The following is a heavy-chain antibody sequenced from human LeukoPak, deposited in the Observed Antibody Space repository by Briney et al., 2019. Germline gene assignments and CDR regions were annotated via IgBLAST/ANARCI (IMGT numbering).Heavy chain of an antibody. D-gene: IGHD2-2*01. CDR2: ISGSGGST. Sequence: GRSLRLSCAASGFTFSSYAMSWVRQAPGKGLEWVSAISGSGGSTYYADSVKGRFTISRDNSKNTLYLQMNSLRAEDTPVYYCAKLGQYQLLYFDYWGQGTLVTVPS. CDR3: AKLGQYQLLYFDY. CDR1: GFTFSSYA. V-gene: IGHV3-23*01. J-gene: IGHJ4*02.